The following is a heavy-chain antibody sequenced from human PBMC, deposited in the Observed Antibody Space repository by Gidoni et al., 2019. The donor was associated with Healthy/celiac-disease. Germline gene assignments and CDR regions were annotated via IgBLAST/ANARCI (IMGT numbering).Heavy chain of an antibody. CDR1: GYTFPSYG. CDR2: ISAYNGNT. J-gene: IGHJ4*02. CDR3: ARDYGGNLRGGFDY. D-gene: IGHD4-17*01. Sequence: QVQLVQSGAEVKKPGASVTVSCRDAGYTFPSYGISWVRQAPGQGLEWMGWISAYNGNTNYAQKLQGRVTMTTDTSTSTAYMELRSLRSDDTAVYYCARDYGGNLRGGFDYWGQGTLVTVSS. V-gene: IGHV1-18*01.